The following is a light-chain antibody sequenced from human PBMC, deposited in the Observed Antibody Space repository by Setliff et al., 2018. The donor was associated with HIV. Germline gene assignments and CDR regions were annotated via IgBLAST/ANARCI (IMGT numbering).Light chain of an antibody. CDR1: SSDVGGYNF. V-gene: IGLV2-14*01. J-gene: IGLJ1*01. Sequence: SALAQPASVSGSPGQSITISCTGTSSDVGGYNFVSWYQHHPGKAPKLMIYDVTNRPSGISDRFSGSKSGSTASLTISGLQADDEADYYCLSYTSSDIYVFGTGTKVTVL. CDR2: DVT. CDR3: LSYTSSDIYV.